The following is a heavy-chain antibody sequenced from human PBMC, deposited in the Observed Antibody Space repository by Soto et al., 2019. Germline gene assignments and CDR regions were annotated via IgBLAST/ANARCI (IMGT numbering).Heavy chain of an antibody. CDR2: IYWDDDK. Sequence: QITLKESGPTLVKPTQTLTLTCTFSGFSLSTSGVGVGWIRQPPGKALEWLALIYWDDDKRYSPSLKSRLTITKDTSKNQVVLTMTDMDPVDTATYYCAHGHDYGVIFDYWGQGTLVTVSS. J-gene: IGHJ4*02. CDR3: AHGHDYGVIFDY. V-gene: IGHV2-5*02. CDR1: GFSLSTSGVG. D-gene: IGHD4-17*01.